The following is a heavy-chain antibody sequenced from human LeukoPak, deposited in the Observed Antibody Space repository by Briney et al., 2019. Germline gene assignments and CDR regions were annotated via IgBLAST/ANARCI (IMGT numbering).Heavy chain of an antibody. CDR2: IYYSGST. D-gene: IGHD5-18*01. CDR3: ARSYGSYYYYYYMDV. J-gene: IGHJ6*03. Sequence: SETLSLTCTVSGGSISSSSYYWGWIRQPPGKGLEWIGSIYYSGSTYNNPSLKSRVTISVDTSKNQFSLKLSSVTAADTAVYYCARSYGSYYYYYYMDVWGKGTTVTVSS. V-gene: IGHV4-39*07. CDR1: GGSISSSSYY.